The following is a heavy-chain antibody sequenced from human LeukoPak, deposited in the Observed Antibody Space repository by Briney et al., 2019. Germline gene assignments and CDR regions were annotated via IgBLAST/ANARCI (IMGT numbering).Heavy chain of an antibody. J-gene: IGHJ5*02. D-gene: IGHD1-1*01. CDR2: MNPNSGNT. Sequence: ASVKVSCKASGYTFTSYDINWVRQTTGQGLEWMGWMNPNSGNTGYAQKFQGRVTITRNTSISTAYMELSSLRSEDTAVYYCATNMEPLGNWFDPWGQGTLVTVSS. CDR3: ATNMEPLGNWFDP. CDR1: GYTFTSYD. V-gene: IGHV1-8*03.